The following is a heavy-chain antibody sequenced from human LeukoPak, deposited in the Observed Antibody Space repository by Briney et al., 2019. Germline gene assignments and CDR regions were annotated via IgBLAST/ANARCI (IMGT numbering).Heavy chain of an antibody. J-gene: IGHJ6*03. V-gene: IGHV4-59*04. D-gene: IGHD3-16*01. Sequence: PGGSLRLSCAASGFTFSIFGMNWVRQAPGKGLEWIGNIFYDGSTYYNPSLKSRVTISVDTSRNQFSLKLSSVTAADTAVYYCARIGATFPHYYMDVWGKGTTVTVSS. CDR1: GFTFSIFGMN. CDR2: IFYDGST. CDR3: ARIGATFPHYYMDV.